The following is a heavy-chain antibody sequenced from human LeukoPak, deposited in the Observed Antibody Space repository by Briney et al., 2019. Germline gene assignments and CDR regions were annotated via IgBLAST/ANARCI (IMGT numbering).Heavy chain of an antibody. CDR3: ARSVPYGTTWYGRSDC. Sequence: GGSLRLSCTASGFPFNSYWMTWVRQTPGKGLEWVANIKQDGSTQYYVDSVKGRFTISRDNAMNSLYLQMNSLRVEDTAICYCARSVPYGTTWYGRSDCWGQGTLVTVSS. J-gene: IGHJ4*02. V-gene: IGHV3-7*03. CDR1: GFPFNSYW. D-gene: IGHD6-13*01. CDR2: IKQDGSTQ.